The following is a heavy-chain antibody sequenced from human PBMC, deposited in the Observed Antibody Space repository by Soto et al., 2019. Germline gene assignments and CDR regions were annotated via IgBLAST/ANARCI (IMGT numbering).Heavy chain of an antibody. CDR2: IIAYNGHT. D-gene: IGHD6-6*01. Sequence: QVQLLQSGAEVKKPGASVKVSCKASGYTFTNYGITWVRQAPGQGLEWMGWIIAYNGHTHYTQKLQGRVTMTTDTSTSTAYMVLLGLRSAATAVYYCARVRQLVSYFFYYMDVWGKGTPMTVSS. CDR1: GYTFTNYG. V-gene: IGHV1-18*01. CDR3: ARVRQLVSYFFYYMDV. J-gene: IGHJ6*03.